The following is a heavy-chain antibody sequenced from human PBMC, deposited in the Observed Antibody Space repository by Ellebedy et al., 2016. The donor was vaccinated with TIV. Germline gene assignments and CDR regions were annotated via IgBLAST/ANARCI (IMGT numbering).Heavy chain of an antibody. CDR2: IYYSGST. J-gene: IGHJ3*02. D-gene: IGHD1-20*01. CDR3: ARDGDNWNPNAFDI. Sequence: MPSETLSLTCAVSGGSISSYYWSWIRQPPGKGLEWIGYIYYSGSTNYNPSLKSRVTISVDTSKNQFSLKLSSVTAADTAVYYCARDGDNWNPNAFDIWGQGTMVTVSS. CDR1: GGSISSYY. V-gene: IGHV4-59*01.